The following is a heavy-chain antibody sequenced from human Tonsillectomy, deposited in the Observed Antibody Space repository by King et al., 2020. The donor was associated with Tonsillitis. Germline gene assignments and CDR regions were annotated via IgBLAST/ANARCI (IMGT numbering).Heavy chain of an antibody. V-gene: IGHV5-51*01. CDR1: GYSFTRYW. CDR3: ARYDSTGAGAFDI. J-gene: IGHJ3*02. Sequence: VQLVESGAEVKKPGESLKISCKGSGYSFTRYWIVWVRQMLGKGLEWMGIIYPGDSETRYSPSFHGQVTISADKSISTAFLQWSRLKASDSAIYYCARYDSTGAGAFDIWGQGTMVTVSS. D-gene: IGHD3-22*01. CDR2: IYPGDSET.